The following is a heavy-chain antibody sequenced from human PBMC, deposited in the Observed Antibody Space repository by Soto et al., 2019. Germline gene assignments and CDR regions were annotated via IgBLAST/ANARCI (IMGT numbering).Heavy chain of an antibody. D-gene: IGHD7-27*01. V-gene: IGHV3-21*01. CDR3: ARDGARWGYGMDV. Sequence: EVQLVESGGGLVKPGGSLRLSCAASGFTFSSYSMNWVRQAPGKGLEWVSSISSSSSYIYYADSVKGRFTISRDNAKNSLYMKMNSLRAEDTAVYYCARDGARWGYGMDVWGQGTTVTVSS. CDR1: GFTFSSYS. CDR2: ISSSSSYI. J-gene: IGHJ6*02.